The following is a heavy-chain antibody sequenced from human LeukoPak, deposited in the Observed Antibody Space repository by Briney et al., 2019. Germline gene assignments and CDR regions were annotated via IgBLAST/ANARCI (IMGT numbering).Heavy chain of an antibody. CDR3: ARGFGSGCPFDY. CDR2: IQQDGSEK. D-gene: IGHD6-19*01. J-gene: IGHJ4*02. CDR1: GFTFSKTW. Sequence: GGSLRLSCAAAGFTFSKTWMSWVRQAPGKGLEWVANIQQDGSEKYYVDSVKGRFTISRDNAKNSLYLQMNSLRAEDTAVYYCARGFGSGCPFDYWGQGTLVTVSS. V-gene: IGHV3-7*01.